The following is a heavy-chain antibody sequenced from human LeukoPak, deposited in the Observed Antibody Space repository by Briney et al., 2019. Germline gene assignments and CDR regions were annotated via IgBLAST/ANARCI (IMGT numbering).Heavy chain of an antibody. V-gene: IGHV3-30*02. D-gene: IGHD3-3*01. CDR1: GFTFSSYG. CDR2: IRYDGSNK. J-gene: IGHJ3*02. Sequence: QPGGSLRLSCAASGFTFSSYGMHWVRQAPGKGLEWVAFIRYDGSNKYYADSVKGRFTISRDNSKNTLYLQMNSLRAEDTAVYYCANGPPQDFWSGSTRPAFDIWGQGTMVTVSS. CDR3: ANGPPQDFWSGSTRPAFDI.